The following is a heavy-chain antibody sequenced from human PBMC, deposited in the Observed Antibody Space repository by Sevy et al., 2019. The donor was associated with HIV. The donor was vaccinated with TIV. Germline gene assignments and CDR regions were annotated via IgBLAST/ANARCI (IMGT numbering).Heavy chain of an antibody. CDR1: GFTFSSYG. V-gene: IGHV3-30*02. J-gene: IGHJ6*02. Sequence: GGSLRLSCAASGFTFSSYGMHWVRQAPGKGLEWEAFIRYDGSNKYYADSVKGRFTISRDNSKNTLYLQMNSLRAEDTAVYYCAKEPGDQGVFYYYYGMDVWGQGTTVTVSS. CDR3: AKEPGDQGVFYYYYGMDV. CDR2: IRYDGSNK. D-gene: IGHD3-10*01.